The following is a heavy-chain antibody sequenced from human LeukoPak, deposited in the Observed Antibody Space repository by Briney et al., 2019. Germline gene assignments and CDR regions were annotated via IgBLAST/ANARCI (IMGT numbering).Heavy chain of an antibody. D-gene: IGHD6-13*01. CDR2: ISWNSGTI. Sequence: GRSLRLSCAASGFTFNDYAMHWVRQAPGKGLEWVSGISWNSGTIGYADSVKGRFTISRDNANNSLFLKMNSLRAGDTALYYCAKDLQQLVRGDFDYWGQGTLVTVSS. CDR3: AKDLQQLVRGDFDY. J-gene: IGHJ4*02. V-gene: IGHV3-9*01. CDR1: GFTFNDYA.